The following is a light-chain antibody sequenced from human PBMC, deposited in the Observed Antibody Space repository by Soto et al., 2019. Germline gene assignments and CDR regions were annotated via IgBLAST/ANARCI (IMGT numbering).Light chain of an antibody. CDR3: QTWGTGIQGV. CDR1: SGHSSYA. CDR2: LNSDGSH. Sequence: QPVLTQSPSASASLGASVKLTCTLSSGHSSYAFAWHQQQPEKGPRYLMKLNSDGSHSKGDGIPDRFSGSSSGAERYLTISSLESEDEADYYCQTWGTGIQGVFGGGTKLTVL. V-gene: IGLV4-69*01. J-gene: IGLJ3*02.